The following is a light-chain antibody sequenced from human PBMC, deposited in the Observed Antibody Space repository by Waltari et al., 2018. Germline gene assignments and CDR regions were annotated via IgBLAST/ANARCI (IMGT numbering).Light chain of an antibody. J-gene: IGLJ3*02. CDR1: SSNIGTNY. V-gene: IGLV1-47*01. CDR2: GIA. CDR3: AAWDDSLSGWV. Sequence: QSVLTQPPSASGPPGQRGTISCSGSSSNIGTNYVYWYQQLPGTAPKLLIYGIAQRPSGVPDRFSGSKSDTLASLAISGLRSEDEADYYCAAWDDSLSGWVFGGGTKLTVL.